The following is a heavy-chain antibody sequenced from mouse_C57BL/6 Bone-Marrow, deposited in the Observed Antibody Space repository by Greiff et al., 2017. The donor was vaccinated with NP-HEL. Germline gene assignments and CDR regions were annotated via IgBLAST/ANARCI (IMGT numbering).Heavy chain of an antibody. CDR1: GFTFSSYA. V-gene: IGHV5-4*01. CDR3: ARERLNWDWNAMDD. CDR2: ISDGGSYT. J-gene: IGHJ4*01. Sequence: EVKLVESGGGLVKPGGSLKLSCAASGFTFSSYAMSWVRQTPEKRLEWVATISDGGSYTYYPDNVKGRFTISRDNAKNNLYLQMSHLKSEDTAMYYCARERLNWDWNAMDDWGQGTSVTVSS. D-gene: IGHD4-1*01.